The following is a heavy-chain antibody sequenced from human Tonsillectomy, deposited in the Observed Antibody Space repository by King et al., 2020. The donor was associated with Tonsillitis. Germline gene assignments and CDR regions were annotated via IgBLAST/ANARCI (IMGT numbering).Heavy chain of an antibody. D-gene: IGHD1-7*01. CDR1: GDSVSRNSAA. CDR3: VRDELELRNNYYYYYGMDV. V-gene: IGHV6-1*01. CDR2: TYYRSKWYN. J-gene: IGHJ6*01. Sequence: VQLQQSGPGLVKPSQTLSLTCAISGDSVSRNSAAWNWIRQSPSRGLEWLGRTYYRSKWYNDYSISVKCRITINPDTSKNQFSLQLKSVTPEDTVVYSCVRDELELRNNYYYYYGMDVWGQGTTVTVSS.